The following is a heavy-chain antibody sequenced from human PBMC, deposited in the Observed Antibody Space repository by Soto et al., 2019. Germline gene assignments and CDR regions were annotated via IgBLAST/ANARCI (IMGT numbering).Heavy chain of an antibody. CDR3: ARDRGLYCTDGVCPSWFDP. Sequence: SETLSITCTDSGGSISSYYWSWILQPPGKGLEWIGYIYYSGSTNYNPSLKSRVTISVDTSKNQFSLKLRSVTAADTAVYYCARDRGLYCTDGVCPSWFDPWGQGTLVTVS. CDR1: GGSISSYY. D-gene: IGHD2-8*01. J-gene: IGHJ5*02. CDR2: IYYSGST. V-gene: IGHV4-59*01.